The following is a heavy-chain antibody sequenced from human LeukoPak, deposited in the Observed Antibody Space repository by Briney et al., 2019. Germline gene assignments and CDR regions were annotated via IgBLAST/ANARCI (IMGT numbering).Heavy chain of an antibody. CDR1: GGSISSSNW. D-gene: IGHD6-13*01. CDR2: IYHSGST. Sequence: SETLSLTCAVSGGSISSSNWWSWVRQPPGKGLEWIGEIYHSGSTNYSPSLKSRVTISVDKSKNQFSLKLSSVTAADTAVYYCASSYSSSWYRYAFDIWGQGTMVTVSS. V-gene: IGHV4-4*02. J-gene: IGHJ3*02. CDR3: ASSYSSSWYRYAFDI.